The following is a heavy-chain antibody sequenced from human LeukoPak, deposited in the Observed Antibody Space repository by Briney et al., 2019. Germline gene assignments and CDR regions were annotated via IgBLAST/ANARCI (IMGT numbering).Heavy chain of an antibody. CDR1: GASISYNF. V-gene: IGHV4-4*07. CDR3: ARDLSGTDAFNI. CDR2: IYSSGST. J-gene: IGHJ3*02. Sequence: SETLSLTCTVTGASISYNFWNWIRQPAGKGLEWIGRIYSSGSTKYNPSLKSRVTMSVDTSKNQFSLKLSSVTAADTAVYYCARDLSGTDAFNIWGQGTMVTVSS. D-gene: IGHD1-14*01.